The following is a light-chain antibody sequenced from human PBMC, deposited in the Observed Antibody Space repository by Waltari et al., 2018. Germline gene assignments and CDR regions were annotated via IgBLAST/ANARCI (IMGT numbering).Light chain of an antibody. CDR2: GIS. Sequence: EIVLTQSPGTLSLSPGERATLSCRASQSVSSNYLAWYQQNPGQAPRLLIYGISSRATGIPDRFSGSGSGTDFTLTISRLDPEDFAVYYCQQYGSSPYTFGRGTKLEIK. J-gene: IGKJ2*01. V-gene: IGKV3-20*01. CDR3: QQYGSSPYT. CDR1: QSVSSNY.